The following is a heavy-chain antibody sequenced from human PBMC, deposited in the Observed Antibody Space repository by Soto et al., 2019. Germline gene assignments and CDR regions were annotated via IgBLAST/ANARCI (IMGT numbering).Heavy chain of an antibody. CDR1: GYPFTIYG. D-gene: IGHD5-12*01. V-gene: IGHV1-18*01. CDR3: ARGRIVASIHDAFEI. CDR2: ISAYNGKR. J-gene: IGHJ3*02. Sequence: GASVKVSCTDPGYPFTIYGISWVKQAPGQGLEWVAWISAYNGKRDTAQKFQGRVTMTLDTSTDTAHMELGDLTSADTAVYYCARGRIVASIHDAFEIWGQGTKVTVSS.